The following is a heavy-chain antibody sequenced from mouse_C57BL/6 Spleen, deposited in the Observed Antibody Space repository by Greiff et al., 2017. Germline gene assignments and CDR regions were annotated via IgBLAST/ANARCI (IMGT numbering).Heavy chain of an antibody. Sequence: QVQLKQSGPELVKPGASVKLSCKASGYAFSSSWMNWVKQRPGKGLEWIGRIYPGDGDTNYNGKFKGKATLTADKSSSTAYMPLSSLTSEDSAVYFCARWDYAMDYWGQGTSVTVSS. CDR1: GYAFSSSW. CDR3: ARWDYAMDY. V-gene: IGHV1-82*01. J-gene: IGHJ4*01. CDR2: IYPGDGDT.